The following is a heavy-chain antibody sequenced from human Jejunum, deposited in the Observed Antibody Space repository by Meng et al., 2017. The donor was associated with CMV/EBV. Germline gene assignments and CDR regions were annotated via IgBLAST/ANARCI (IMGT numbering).Heavy chain of an antibody. CDR3: ARQNYDYWSDYAVFFDL. V-gene: IGHV3-48*03. CDR2: ISSSDVI. D-gene: IGHD3-3*01. CDR1: YE. Sequence: YERNWVRQAPGKGLEWISYISSSDVIYYADSVKGRFTISRDNAQSSLFLHMNNLRAEDTAVYFCARQNYDYWSDYAVFFDLWGQGTLVTVSS. J-gene: IGHJ4*02.